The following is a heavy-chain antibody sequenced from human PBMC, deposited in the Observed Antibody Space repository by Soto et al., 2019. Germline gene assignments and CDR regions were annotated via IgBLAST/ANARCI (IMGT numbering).Heavy chain of an antibody. J-gene: IGHJ4*02. D-gene: IGHD1-26*01. CDR1: GYTFTSYA. Sequence: QVQLVQSGAEEKKPGASVKVSCKASGYTFTSYAMHWVRQAPGQRLEWMGWINAGNGNTKYSQKFQGRVTITRDTSASTADMELSSLRSEDTAVYYCARDLGDRPGFDYWGQGTLVTVSS. V-gene: IGHV1-3*05. CDR2: INAGNGNT. CDR3: ARDLGDRPGFDY.